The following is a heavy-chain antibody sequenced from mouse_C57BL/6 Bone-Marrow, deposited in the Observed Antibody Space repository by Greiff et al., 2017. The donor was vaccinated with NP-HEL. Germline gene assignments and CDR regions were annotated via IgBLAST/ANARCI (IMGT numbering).Heavy chain of an antibody. D-gene: IGHD1-1*01. CDR1: GYTFTSYW. Sequence: QVQLKQPGAELVKPGASVKLSCKASGYTFTSYWMHWVKQRPGQGLEWIGMIHPNSGSTNYNEKFKSKATLTVDKSSSTAYMQLSSLTSEDSAVYYCARRHGSSYEAMDYWGQGTSVTVSS. CDR3: ARRHGSSYEAMDY. J-gene: IGHJ4*01. V-gene: IGHV1-64*01. CDR2: IHPNSGST.